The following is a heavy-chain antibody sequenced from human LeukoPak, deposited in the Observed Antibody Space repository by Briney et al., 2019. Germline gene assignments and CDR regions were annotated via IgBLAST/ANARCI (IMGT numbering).Heavy chain of an antibody. V-gene: IGHV4-59*01. CDR1: GGSISGYY. CDR3: ARAPSYSGSYYADY. CDR2: IYYSGST. Sequence: SETLSLTCTVSGGSISGYYWSWIRQPPGKGLEWIGYIYYSGSTNYNPSLKNRVTIPLDTSKNQFSLELSSVTAADTAVYYCARAPSYSGSYYADYWGQGTLVTVSS. J-gene: IGHJ4*02. D-gene: IGHD1-26*01.